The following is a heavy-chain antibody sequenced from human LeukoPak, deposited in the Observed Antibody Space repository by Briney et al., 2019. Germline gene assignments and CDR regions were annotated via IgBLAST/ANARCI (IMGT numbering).Heavy chain of an antibody. V-gene: IGHV4-30-4*01. Sequence: SQTLSLTCTVSGGSISSGDYYWSWIRQPPGTGLEWIGYIYYSGSTYYNPSLKSRVTISVDTSKNQFSLKLSSVTAADTAVYYCARVWVFDYYDSSGYSYYFDYWGQGTLVTVSS. CDR3: ARVWVFDYYDSSGYSYYFDY. J-gene: IGHJ4*02. CDR1: GGSISSGDYY. D-gene: IGHD3-22*01. CDR2: IYYSGST.